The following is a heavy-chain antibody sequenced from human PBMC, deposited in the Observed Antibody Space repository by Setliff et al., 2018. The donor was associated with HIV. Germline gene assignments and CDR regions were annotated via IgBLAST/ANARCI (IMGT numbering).Heavy chain of an antibody. Sequence: GGSLRLSCAASGFTFSAYAMTWVRQAPGKGLEWVSATTSNGRTTDYAESVRGRFILSRDNSGNTLYLQMTSLRAEDTAVYYCARVSDSSGYYYEGYFDYWGQGALVTVSS. J-gene: IGHJ4*02. CDR3: ARVSDSSGYYYEGYFDY. V-gene: IGHV3-23*01. D-gene: IGHD3-22*01. CDR2: TTSNGRTT. CDR1: GFTFSAYA.